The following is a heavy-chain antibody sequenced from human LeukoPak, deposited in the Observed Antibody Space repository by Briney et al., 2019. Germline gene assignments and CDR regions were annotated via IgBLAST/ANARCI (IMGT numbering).Heavy chain of an antibody. J-gene: IGHJ6*03. V-gene: IGHV3-48*01. CDR3: AEAYYYYGSGSYNDYYMDV. CDR1: GFTFSRYS. D-gene: IGHD3-10*01. Sequence: PGGSLRLSCAASGFTFSRYSMNWVRQTPGKGLEWVSYISSSSSVIYYADSVKGRFTISRDNAKNSLYLQMSSLRAEDTAVYYCAEAYYYYGSGSYNDYYMDVWGKGTTVTVSS. CDR2: ISSSSSVI.